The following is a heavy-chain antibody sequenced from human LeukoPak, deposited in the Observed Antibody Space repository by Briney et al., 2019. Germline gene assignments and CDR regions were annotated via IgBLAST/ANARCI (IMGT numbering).Heavy chain of an antibody. CDR2: LSGSGDST. Sequence: GGSLRLSCAASGFTFSSYAMSWVRQAPGKRLEWVSALSGSGDSTYYADSVKGRFTISRDNPENTLYLQMNSLRAEDTAVYYCARDRRRVGYYGSGSYYYGMDVWGQGTTVTVSS. J-gene: IGHJ6*02. CDR3: ARDRRRVGYYGSGSYYYGMDV. D-gene: IGHD3-10*01. V-gene: IGHV3-23*01. CDR1: GFTFSSYA.